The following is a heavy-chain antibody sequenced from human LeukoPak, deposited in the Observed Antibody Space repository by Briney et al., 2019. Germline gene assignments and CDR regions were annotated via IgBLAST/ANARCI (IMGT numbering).Heavy chain of an antibody. CDR3: AVVEWAYDFWSGYYYSDY. V-gene: IGHV4-34*01. J-gene: IGHJ4*02. Sequence: PSETLSLTCAVYGGSFSGYYWGWIRQPPGKGLEWIGEINHSGSTNYNPSLKSRVTISVDTSKNQFSLKLSSVTAADTAVYYCAVVEWAYDFWSGYYYSDYWGQGTLVTVSS. CDR2: INHSGST. CDR1: GGSFSGYY. D-gene: IGHD3-3*01.